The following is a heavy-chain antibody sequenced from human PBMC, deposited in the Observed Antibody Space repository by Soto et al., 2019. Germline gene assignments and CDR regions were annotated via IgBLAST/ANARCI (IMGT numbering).Heavy chain of an antibody. V-gene: IGHV4-61*05. CDR3: ARDRRLFGVVIGRHYYYYGMDV. CDR1: GGSISSSSYY. J-gene: IGHJ6*02. D-gene: IGHD3-3*01. CDR2: IYHSGST. Sequence: TSETLSLTCTVSGGSISSSSYYWSWIRQPPGKGLEWIGYIYHSGSTNYNPSLKSRVTISVDKSKNQFSLKLRSVTAADTAVYYCARDRRLFGVVIGRHYYYYGMDVWGQGTTVTVSS.